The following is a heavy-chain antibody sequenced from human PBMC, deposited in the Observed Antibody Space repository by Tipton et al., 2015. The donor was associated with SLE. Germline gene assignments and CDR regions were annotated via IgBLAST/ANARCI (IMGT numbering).Heavy chain of an antibody. CDR3: ARRFRDSYYFDY. CDR2: ISYSGRS. Sequence: TLSLTCTVPGVSISDHSWGWIRQPPGKGLEWIGYISYSGRSNYNPSLKSQGTISLDTSKNQVSLKVSSVTAADTAVYYCARRFRDSYYFDYWGQGTLVTVSS. V-gene: IGHV4-59*08. CDR1: GVSISDHS. J-gene: IGHJ4*02.